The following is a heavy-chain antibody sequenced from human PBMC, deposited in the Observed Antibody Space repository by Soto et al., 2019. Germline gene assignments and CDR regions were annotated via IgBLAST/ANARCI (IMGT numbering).Heavy chain of an antibody. CDR1: GDSVTSTSYY. CDR2: IYYSGST. J-gene: IGHJ4*02. Sequence: SETLSLTCAVSGDSVTSTSYYWGWIRQPPGKGLEWIGSIYYSGSTYYSPSLKSRVTISVDTSKNQFSLKLSSLTAADTAVYYCARIQQTVVVTAIDSWGQGALAPVSS. CDR3: ARIQQTVVVTAIDS. D-gene: IGHD2-21*02. V-gene: IGHV4-39*01.